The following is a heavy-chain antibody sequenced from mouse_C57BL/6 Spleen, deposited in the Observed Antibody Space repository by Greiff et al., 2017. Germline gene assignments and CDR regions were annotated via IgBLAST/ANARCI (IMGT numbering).Heavy chain of an antibody. J-gene: IGHJ3*01. CDR1: GYSITSGYY. V-gene: IGHV3-6*01. CDR2: ISYDGSN. Sequence: DVKLQESGPGLVKPSQSLSLTCSVTGYSITSGYYWNWIRQFPGNKLEWMGYISYDGSNNYNPSLKNRISITRDTSKNQFLLKLNSVTTEDTATYYCAREDDYDVWFAYWGQGTLVTVSA. D-gene: IGHD2-4*01. CDR3: AREDDYDVWFAY.